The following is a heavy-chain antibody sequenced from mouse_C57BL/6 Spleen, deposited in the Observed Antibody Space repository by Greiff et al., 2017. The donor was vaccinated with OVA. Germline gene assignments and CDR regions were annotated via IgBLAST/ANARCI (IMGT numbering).Heavy chain of an antibody. D-gene: IGHD2-1*01. J-gene: IGHJ4*01. V-gene: IGHV1-19*01. Sequence: VQLQQSGPVLVKPGASVKMSCKASGYTFTDYYMNWVKQSHGKSLEWIGVINPYNGGTSYNQKFKGKATLTVDKSSSTAYMELNSLTSEDSAVYYCARYYGNYEAMDYWGQGTSVTVSS. CDR1: GYTFTDYY. CDR3: ARYYGNYEAMDY. CDR2: INPYNGGT.